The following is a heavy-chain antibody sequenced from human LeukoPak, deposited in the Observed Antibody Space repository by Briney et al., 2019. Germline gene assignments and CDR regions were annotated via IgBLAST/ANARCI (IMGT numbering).Heavy chain of an antibody. CDR2: ISGSGGST. Sequence: QSGGSLRLSCAASGFTFSSYAMGWVRQAPGKGLEWVSAISGSGGSTYYADSVKGRFTISRDNSKNTLHLQMNSLRAEDTAVYYCAKDNERITMVRGVNWGQGTLVTVSS. D-gene: IGHD3-10*01. CDR1: GFTFSSYA. J-gene: IGHJ4*02. V-gene: IGHV3-23*01. CDR3: AKDNERITMVRGVN.